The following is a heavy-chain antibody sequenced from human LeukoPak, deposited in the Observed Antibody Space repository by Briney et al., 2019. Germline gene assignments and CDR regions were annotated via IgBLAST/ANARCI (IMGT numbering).Heavy chain of an antibody. CDR1: GFTFSNFW. Sequence: QPGGSLRLSCTASGFTFSNFWMSWVRQAPGKGLEWVANIKPDGSDKYYVDSMEGRFTISRDNSRNTLYLQMNSLRAEDTAVYYCARGRGYCSGGSCYSGNDYWGQGTLVTVSS. D-gene: IGHD2-15*01. V-gene: IGHV3-7*01. J-gene: IGHJ4*02. CDR3: ARGRGYCSGGSCYSGNDY. CDR2: IKPDGSDK.